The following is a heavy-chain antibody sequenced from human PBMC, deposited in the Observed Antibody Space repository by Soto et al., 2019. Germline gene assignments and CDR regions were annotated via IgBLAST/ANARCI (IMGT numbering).Heavy chain of an antibody. CDR2: VFHSETT. CDR3: ARGGQQFLDY. Sequence: SDTLSLTCAVSGASISSGGYSWSWIRQPPGRGLEWIGYVFHSETTYYNPFLKSRVTMSVDSSKNQFSLKLTSVTAADTAVYYSARGGQQFLDYWGQGTLVTVSS. V-gene: IGHV4-30-2*01. D-gene: IGHD6-13*01. CDR1: GASISSGGYS. J-gene: IGHJ4*02.